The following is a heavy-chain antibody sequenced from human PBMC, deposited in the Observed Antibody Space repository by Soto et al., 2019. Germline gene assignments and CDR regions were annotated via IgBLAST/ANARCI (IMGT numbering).Heavy chain of an antibody. CDR3: ARDSSGWYGFDY. V-gene: IGHV2-5*02. Sequence: SGPTLVNPTQTLTLTCTFSGFSLSTSGVGVGWIRQPPGKALEWLALIYWDDDRRYSPSLKSRLTITKDTSKNQVVLRMTNMDPVDTATYYCARDSSGWYGFDYWGQGTLVTVSS. CDR2: IYWDDDR. J-gene: IGHJ4*02. D-gene: IGHD6-19*01. CDR1: GFSLSTSGVG.